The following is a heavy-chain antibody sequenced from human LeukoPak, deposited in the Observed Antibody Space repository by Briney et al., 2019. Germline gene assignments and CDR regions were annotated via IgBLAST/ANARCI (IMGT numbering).Heavy chain of an antibody. Sequence: GGSLRLSCAASGFTFSSYSMSWVRQAPGKGLEWVANIKQDGSEKYYVDSVKGRFTISRDNAKNSLYLQMNSLRAEDTAVYYCARANIAVAGTPFDYWGQGTLVTVSS. D-gene: IGHD6-19*01. V-gene: IGHV3-7*01. CDR1: GFTFSSYS. J-gene: IGHJ4*02. CDR3: ARANIAVAGTPFDY. CDR2: IKQDGSEK.